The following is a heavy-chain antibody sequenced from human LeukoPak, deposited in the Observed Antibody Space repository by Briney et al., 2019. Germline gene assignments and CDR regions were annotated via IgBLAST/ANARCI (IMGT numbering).Heavy chain of an antibody. D-gene: IGHD6-19*01. Sequence: PGRSLRLSCAASGFTFSSYGMHWVRQAPGKGLEWVAVIWYDGSNKYYADSAKGRFTISRDNSKNTLYLQMNSLRAEDTAVYYCARGVAGTWWFDPWGQGTLVTVSS. CDR3: ARGVAGTWWFDP. J-gene: IGHJ5*02. CDR1: GFTFSSYG. V-gene: IGHV3-33*01. CDR2: IWYDGSNK.